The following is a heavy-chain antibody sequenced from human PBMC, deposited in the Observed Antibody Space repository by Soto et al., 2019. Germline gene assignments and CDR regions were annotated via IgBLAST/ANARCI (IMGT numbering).Heavy chain of an antibody. CDR1: GGSISSGGYS. D-gene: IGHD3-22*01. CDR3: AREDSLPGAFDY. V-gene: IGHV4-30-2*01. J-gene: IGHJ4*02. Sequence: QLQLQESGSGLVKPSQTLSLTCAVSGGSISSGGYSWSWIRQPPGKGLEWIGYIYHSGSTYYNPSLTRRVTISVDRSKNQFSQKLSSMTAADTAVYYCAREDSLPGAFDYWGQGTLVTVSS. CDR2: IYHSGST.